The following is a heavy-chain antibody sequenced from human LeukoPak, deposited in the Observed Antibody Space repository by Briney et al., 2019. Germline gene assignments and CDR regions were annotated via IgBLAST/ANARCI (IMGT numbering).Heavy chain of an antibody. D-gene: IGHD3-22*01. CDR1: GFTFSSCW. Sequence: GGSLRLSCAASGFTFSSCWMHWVRQAPGKGVVWVSRINSDGSSTSYADSVKGRFTISRDNAKNTLYLQMSSVRAEDTAVYYCAREAHYYDSSGYRHWGPGTLVTVSS. J-gene: IGHJ4*02. V-gene: IGHV3-74*01. CDR2: INSDGSST. CDR3: AREAHYYDSSGYRH.